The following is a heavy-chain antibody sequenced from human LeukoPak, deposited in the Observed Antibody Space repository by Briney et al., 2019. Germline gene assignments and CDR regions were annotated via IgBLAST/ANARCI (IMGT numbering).Heavy chain of an antibody. CDR3: AMDSSWLPLKFDY. D-gene: IGHD5-24*01. CDR1: GGSISSSSYY. J-gene: IGHJ4*02. V-gene: IGHV3-66*01. Sequence: ETLSLTCTVSGGSISSSSYYWGWIRQPPGKGLEWVSVLYSGGTTYYADSVKGRFTISRDNSKNTLYLQMNSLRAEDTAVYYCAMDSSWLPLKFDYWGQGTLVTVST. CDR2: LYSGGTT.